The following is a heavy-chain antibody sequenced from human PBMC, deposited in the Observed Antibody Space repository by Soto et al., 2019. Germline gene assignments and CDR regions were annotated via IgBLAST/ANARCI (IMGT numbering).Heavy chain of an antibody. CDR3: ARILYCGGDCYPYGMDV. CDR1: GYSFTSYW. V-gene: IGHV5-51*01. Sequence: GESLKISCKGSGYSFTSYWIGWVRQMPGKGLEWMGIIYPSDSDTRYSPSFQGQVTISADKSISTAYLQWSSLKASDTAMYYCARILYCGGDCYPYGMDVSGQGTTVTVSS. CDR2: IYPSDSDT. D-gene: IGHD2-21*02. J-gene: IGHJ6*02.